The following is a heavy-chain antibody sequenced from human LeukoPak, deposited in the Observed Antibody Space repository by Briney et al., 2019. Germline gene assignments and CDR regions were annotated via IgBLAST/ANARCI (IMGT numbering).Heavy chain of an antibody. D-gene: IGHD3-3*01. J-gene: IGHJ3*02. CDR2: INPSGGST. V-gene: IGHV1-46*01. Sequence: ASVKVSCKASGYTFTSYYLHWVRQAPGQGLEWMGIINPSGGSTSYAQKLQGRVTMTRDMSTSTVYMELSSLRSEDTAVYYCARGRVLRFLEWSNDAFDIWGQGTMVTVSS. CDR3: ARGRVLRFLEWSNDAFDI. CDR1: GYTFTSYY.